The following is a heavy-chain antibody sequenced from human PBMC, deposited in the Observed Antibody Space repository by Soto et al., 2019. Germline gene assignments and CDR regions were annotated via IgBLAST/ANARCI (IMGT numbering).Heavy chain of an antibody. D-gene: IGHD3-22*01. CDR2: VSYDGSNK. CDR3: AKDTYYYDRSGYYTYDH. Sequence: LRLSCAASGFTFSSYGVHWVRQAPGKGLEWVASVSYDGSNKHYADSVKGRFTISRDNSRNTLDLQMNSLRAEDTAVYYCAKDTYYYDRSGYYTYDHWGQGTQVTVSS. CDR1: GFTFSSYG. J-gene: IGHJ4*02. V-gene: IGHV3-30*18.